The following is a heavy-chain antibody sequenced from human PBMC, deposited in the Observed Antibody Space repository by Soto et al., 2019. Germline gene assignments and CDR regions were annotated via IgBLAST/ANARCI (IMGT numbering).Heavy chain of an antibody. CDR2: VSGDGSDK. CDR3: GRALGYASGAAY. CDR1: GFTLSMYW. V-gene: IGHV3-74*01. D-gene: IGHD6-19*01. Sequence: EVQLEESGGGLVQPGGSLRLSCAASGFTLSMYWMHWVRQVPGKGLLWVSRVSGDGSDKNYADSVKGRFTISRDNAKNTLYLEMTSLGAEDSAVYYCGRALGYASGAAYWGRGTLVTVSS. J-gene: IGHJ4*02.